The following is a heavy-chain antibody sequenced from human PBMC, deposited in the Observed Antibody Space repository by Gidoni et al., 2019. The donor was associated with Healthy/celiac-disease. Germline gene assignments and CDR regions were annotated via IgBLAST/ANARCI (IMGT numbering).Heavy chain of an antibody. CDR2: INHSGST. D-gene: IGHD3-22*01. CDR1: GGSFSGYY. V-gene: IGHV4-34*01. Sequence: QVQLQQWGAGLLKPSETLSLTCAVYGGSFSGYYWSWIRQPPGKGLEWIGEINHSGSTNYNPSLKSRVTISVDTSKNQFSLKLSSVTAADTAVYYCARARYYYDSSGYYYYFDYWGQGTLVTVSS. J-gene: IGHJ4*02. CDR3: ARARYYYDSSGYYYYFDY.